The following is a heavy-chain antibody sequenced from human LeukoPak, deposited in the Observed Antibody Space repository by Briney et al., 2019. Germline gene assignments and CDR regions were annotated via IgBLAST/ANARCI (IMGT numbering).Heavy chain of an antibody. J-gene: IGHJ6*02. CDR1: GFTFSDYY. Sequence: PGTSLRLSCAASGFTFSDYYVSWIRQAPGKGLEWVSYISSSGSTIYYADSVKGRFTISRDNAKNSLYLQMNSLRAEDTAVYYCARYMEPWGDYDVLGSYYYYGMDVWGQGTTVTVSS. CDR2: ISSSGSTI. V-gene: IGHV3-11*01. D-gene: IGHD4-17*01. CDR3: ARYMEPWGDYDVLGSYYYYGMDV.